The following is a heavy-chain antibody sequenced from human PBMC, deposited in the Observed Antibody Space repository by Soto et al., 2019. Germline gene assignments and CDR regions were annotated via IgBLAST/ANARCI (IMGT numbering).Heavy chain of an antibody. V-gene: IGHV1-69*01. J-gene: IGHJ6*02. Sequence: QVQLVQSGAEVKKPGSSVKVSCKASGGTFSSYAISWVRQAPGQGLEWMGGIIPIFGTANYAQKFQGRGTITADESTSTAYMELSSLRSEDTAVYYCARGGAAAGKNYYYYGMDVWGQGTTVTVSS. CDR3: ARGGAAAGKNYYYYGMDV. CDR1: GGTFSSYA. D-gene: IGHD6-13*01. CDR2: IIPIFGTA.